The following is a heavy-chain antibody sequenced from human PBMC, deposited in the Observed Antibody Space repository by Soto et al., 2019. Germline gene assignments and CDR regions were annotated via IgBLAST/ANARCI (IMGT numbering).Heavy chain of an antibody. V-gene: IGHV3-64D*06. J-gene: IGHJ4*02. CDR2: ISSNGGST. CDR3: VKDRWVDY. D-gene: IGHD6-13*01. CDR1: GFTFSSYA. Sequence: GGSLRLSCSVSGFTFSSYAMHWVRQAPGKGLLYVSSISSNGGSTYYPDSVKGRFTISRDNSKNTLYLQMSSLRTEDTAVYYCVKDRWVDYWGQGILATVSS.